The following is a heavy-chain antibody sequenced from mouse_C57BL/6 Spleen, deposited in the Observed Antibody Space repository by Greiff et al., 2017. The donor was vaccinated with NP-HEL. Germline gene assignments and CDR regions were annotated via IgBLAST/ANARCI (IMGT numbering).Heavy chain of an antibody. J-gene: IGHJ3*01. CDR1: GYTFTSYW. Sequence: QVHVKQPGAELVKPGASVKMSCKASGYTFTSYWITWVKQRPGHGLEWIGDIYPGSGRPNSNEQFKSQATLTVDTSSSTAYMQLSSLTSEDSAVYYCASNWDVFAYWGQGTLVTVSA. CDR2: IYPGSGRP. CDR3: ASNWDVFAY. V-gene: IGHV1-55*01. D-gene: IGHD4-1*01.